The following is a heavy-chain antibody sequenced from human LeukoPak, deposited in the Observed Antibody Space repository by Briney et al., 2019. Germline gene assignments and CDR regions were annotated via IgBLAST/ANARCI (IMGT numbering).Heavy chain of an antibody. CDR2: INPNSGGT. CDR3: ARDYERIIMVRGVPLSPQTVFDP. CDR1: GYTFTSYD. D-gene: IGHD3-10*01. Sequence: GASVKVSCKASGYTFTSYDINWVRQATGQGPEWMGWINPNSGGTNYAQNLQGRVTMTRDTSISTAYMELSRLRSDDTAVYYCARDYERIIMVRGVPLSPQTVFDPWGQGTLVTVSS. J-gene: IGHJ5*02. V-gene: IGHV1-2*02.